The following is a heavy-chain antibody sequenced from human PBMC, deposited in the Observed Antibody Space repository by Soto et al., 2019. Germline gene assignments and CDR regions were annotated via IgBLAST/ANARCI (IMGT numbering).Heavy chain of an antibody. CDR3: AKTTGNKSPYTAMAPDY. V-gene: IGHV3-30*18. CDR2: ISYDGSNK. J-gene: IGHJ4*02. Sequence: QVQLVESGGGVVQPGRSLRLSCAASGFTFSSYGMHWVRQAPGKGLEWVAVISYDGSNKYYADSVKGLFTISRDNSKNTLYLQMNSLRDEDTAVYYCAKTTGNKSPYTAMAPDYWGQGTLVTVSS. CDR1: GFTFSSYG. D-gene: IGHD5-18*01.